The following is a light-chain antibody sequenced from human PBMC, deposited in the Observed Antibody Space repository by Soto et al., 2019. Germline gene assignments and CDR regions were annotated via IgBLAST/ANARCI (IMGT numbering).Light chain of an antibody. J-gene: IGLJ3*02. CDR3: GSYVGSKSFV. CDR1: SSDIGDYNY. CDR2: EVS. Sequence: QSVLTQPPSASGSLGQSVTISCTGTSSDIGDYNYVSWYQQRAGKAPKLMIYEVSQRPSGVPDRFSGSKSGNTASLTVSGLQAEDEADYYCGSYVGSKSFVFGGGTKLTVL. V-gene: IGLV2-8*01.